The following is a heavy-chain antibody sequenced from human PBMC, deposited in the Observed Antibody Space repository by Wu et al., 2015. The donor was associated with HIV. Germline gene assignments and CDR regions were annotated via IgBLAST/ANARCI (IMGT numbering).Heavy chain of an antibody. J-gene: IGHJ4*02. V-gene: IGHV1-46*01. CDR2: INPSGGST. Sequence: QVHLVQSGAEVKKPGASVKLSCKASGYIFTTYYMHWVRQAPGQGLEWMGLINPSGGSTTYAQKFQGRVTMTRDTSTRTVYMELSSLRSDDTAVYYCARDYYDSTGYSDYYFDYWGRGNAGHRLL. CDR1: GYIFTTYY. CDR3: ARDYYDSTGYSDYYFDY. D-gene: IGHD3-22*01.